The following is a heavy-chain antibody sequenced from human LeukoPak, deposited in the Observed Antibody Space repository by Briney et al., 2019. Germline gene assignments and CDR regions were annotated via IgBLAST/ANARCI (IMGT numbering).Heavy chain of an antibody. CDR1: GGSFSGYY. CDR2: INHSGST. CDR3: ARDGKYYDILTGPMDWFDP. V-gene: IGHV4-34*01. J-gene: IGHJ5*02. Sequence: SETLSLTCAVYGGSFSGYYWSWIRQPPGKGLEWIGEINHSGSTNYNPSLKSRVTISVDTSKNQFSLKLSSVTAADTAVYYCARDGKYYDILTGPMDWFDPWGQGTLVTVSS. D-gene: IGHD3-9*01.